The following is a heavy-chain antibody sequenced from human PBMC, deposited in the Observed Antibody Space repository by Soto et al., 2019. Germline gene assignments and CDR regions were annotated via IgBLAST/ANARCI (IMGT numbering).Heavy chain of an antibody. CDR1: GVSVRNGLYY. D-gene: IGHD3-22*01. V-gene: IGHV4-61*01. CDR3: TRVQYSRDGYNEVFDS. Sequence: QVQLQESGPGLVKPSETLSLTCTVSGVSVRNGLYYWNWVRQPPGKGLEWIGYVYVGGSTNYNPSLRSRVTISIDTSKNQVSLRLNSVNAADTAVYYCTRVQYSRDGYNEVFDSWGQGTLVTVSS. CDR2: VYVGGST. J-gene: IGHJ5*01.